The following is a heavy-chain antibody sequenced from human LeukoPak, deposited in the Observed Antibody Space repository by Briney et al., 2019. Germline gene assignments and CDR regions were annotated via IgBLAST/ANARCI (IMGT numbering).Heavy chain of an antibody. D-gene: IGHD3-22*01. Sequence: GGSLRLSCAASGFTVSSNYMSWVRQAPGKGLEWVSIIYSGRSTDYADSVKGRFIISRDNSKNMLYLQMNTLRAEDTAVYYCARDRPPKYYYDSSGYDNHHSSFDFWGQGTLVTVSS. CDR3: ARDRPPKYYYDSSGYDNHHSSFDF. J-gene: IGHJ4*02. CDR1: GFTVSSNY. V-gene: IGHV3-66*01. CDR2: IYSGRST.